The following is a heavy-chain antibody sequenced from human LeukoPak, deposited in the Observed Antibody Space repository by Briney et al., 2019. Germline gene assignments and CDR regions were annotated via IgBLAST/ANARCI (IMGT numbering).Heavy chain of an antibody. D-gene: IGHD6-13*01. Sequence: PGGSLRLSCAASGFTFDDYAMHWVRQAPGKGLEWVSGISWNSGSIGYADSVKGRFTISRDNAMNSLYLQMNSLRAEDTAVYYCARQATYIAAAGIHAFDIWGQGTMVTVSS. V-gene: IGHV3-9*01. CDR1: GFTFDDYA. CDR2: ISWNSGSI. CDR3: ARQATYIAAAGIHAFDI. J-gene: IGHJ3*02.